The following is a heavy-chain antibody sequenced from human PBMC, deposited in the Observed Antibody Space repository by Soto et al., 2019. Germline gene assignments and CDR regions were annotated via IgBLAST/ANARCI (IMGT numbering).Heavy chain of an antibody. CDR2: IYYSGST. CDR1: GGSVSSGSYY. D-gene: IGHD3-22*01. Sequence: QVQLQESGPGLVKPSETLSLTCTVSGGSVSSGSYYWSWIRQPPGKVLEWIGYIYYSGSTNYNPSLKSRVTISVDTSKNQFSLKLSSVTAADTAVYYCARETYYYDSSEAFDIWGQGTMVTVSS. CDR3: ARETYYYDSSEAFDI. J-gene: IGHJ3*02. V-gene: IGHV4-61*01.